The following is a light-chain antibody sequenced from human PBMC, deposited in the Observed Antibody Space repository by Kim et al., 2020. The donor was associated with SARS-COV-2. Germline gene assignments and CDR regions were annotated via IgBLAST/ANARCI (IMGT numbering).Light chain of an antibody. V-gene: IGLV3-9*01. CDR1: NLGSKN. J-gene: IGLJ3*02. CDR2: RDS. CDR3: QVWDSSTGV. Sequence: SVALGQTARITCGGNNLGSKNLHWYQQKPGQAPVLVIYRDSNRPAGIPERFSGSNSGNTATLTISRAQAGDEADYYCQVWDSSTGVFGGGTQLTVL.